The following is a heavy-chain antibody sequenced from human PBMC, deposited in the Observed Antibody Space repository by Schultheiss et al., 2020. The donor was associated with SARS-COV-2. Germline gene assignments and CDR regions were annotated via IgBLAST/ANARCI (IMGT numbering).Heavy chain of an antibody. V-gene: IGHV3-9*01. CDR2: ISWNSGSI. J-gene: IGHJ6*02. CDR3: ARPQAYYYYYGMDV. CDR1: GFTFSSYW. Sequence: GGSLRLSCAASGFTFSSYWMHWVRQAPGKGLEWVSGISWNSGSIGYADSVKGRFTISRDNAKNSLYLQMNSLRAEDTALYYCARPQAYYYYYGMDVWGQGTTVTVSS.